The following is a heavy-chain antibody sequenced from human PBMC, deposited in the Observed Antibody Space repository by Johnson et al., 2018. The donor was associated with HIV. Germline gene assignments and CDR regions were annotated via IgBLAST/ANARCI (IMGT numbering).Heavy chain of an antibody. Sequence: VQLVESGGGVVQPGGSLRLSCAASGFTFSSYGMYWVRQATGKGLEWVSGIGTAGDTYYADSLKGRFTISREDAKNSLYLQMNSLRAGDTAVYYCARGGSHITIFGVDINMGAFDIWGQGTMVTVSS. CDR2: IGTAGDT. J-gene: IGHJ3*02. CDR1: GFTFSSYG. CDR3: ARGGSHITIFGVDINMGAFDI. D-gene: IGHD3-3*01. V-gene: IGHV3-13*01.